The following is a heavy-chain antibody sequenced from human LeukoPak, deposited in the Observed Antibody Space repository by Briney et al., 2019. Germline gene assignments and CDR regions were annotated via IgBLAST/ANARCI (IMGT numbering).Heavy chain of an antibody. V-gene: IGHV3-23*01. CDR1: GFTFSSYA. CDR3: AKSSSYSDWFDP. J-gene: IGHJ5*02. CDR2: ISGSGGST. D-gene: IGHD2-21*01. Sequence: GGSLRLSCAASGFTFSSYAMSWVRQAPGKGLEWVSAISGSGGSTYYADSVKGQFTISRDNSKNTLYLQMNSLRAEDTAVYYCAKSSSYSDWFDPWGQGTLVTVSS.